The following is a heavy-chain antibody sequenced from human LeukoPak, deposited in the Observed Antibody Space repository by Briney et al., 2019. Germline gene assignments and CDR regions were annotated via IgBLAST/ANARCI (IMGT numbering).Heavy chain of an antibody. Sequence: GGSLRLSCEASGLTFDNYYRSWVRQAPGKGLEWVANIRQDGSDKYYVDSVKGRFTVSGDNAKNSLYLEMNSLRVEDTAVYYCTRGENRYGGEEWLDPCGQGTLVIVSS. CDR3: TRGENRYGGEEWLDP. CDR1: GLTFDNYY. V-gene: IGHV3-7*01. CDR2: IRQDGSDK. D-gene: IGHD6-19*01. J-gene: IGHJ5*02.